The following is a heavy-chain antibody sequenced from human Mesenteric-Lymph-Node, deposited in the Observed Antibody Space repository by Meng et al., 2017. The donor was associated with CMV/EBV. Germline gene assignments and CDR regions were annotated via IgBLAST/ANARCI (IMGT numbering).Heavy chain of an antibody. V-gene: IGHV3-9*01. J-gene: IGHJ4*02. CDR3: ARGSGLGY. CDR1: GFTFDDYA. CDR2: ISWNSGSI. Sequence: GGSLRLSCAASGFTFDDYAMHWVRQAPGKGLEWVSGISWNSGSIGYADSVKGRFTISRDNAKNTLYLQMNSLRAEDTAVYYCARGSGLGYWGQGTLVTVSS. D-gene: IGHD3-22*01.